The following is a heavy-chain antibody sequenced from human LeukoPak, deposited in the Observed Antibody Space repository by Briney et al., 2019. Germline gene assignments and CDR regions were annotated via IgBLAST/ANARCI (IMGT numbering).Heavy chain of an antibody. Sequence: ASVKVSCKASGYTFTRYYMNWVRQAPGQGLEWRGIINPSGGSTSYAQKFQGRVTMTRDTSTSTIYMGVSSLRSEDTAVYYCATSFRAVNWFDPWGQGTLVTVSS. J-gene: IGHJ5*02. D-gene: IGHD3-10*01. CDR1: GYTFTRYY. CDR3: ATSFRAVNWFDP. CDR2: INPSGGST. V-gene: IGHV1-46*01.